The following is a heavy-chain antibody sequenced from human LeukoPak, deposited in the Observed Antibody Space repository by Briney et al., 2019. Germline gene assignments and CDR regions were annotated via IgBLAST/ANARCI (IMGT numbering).Heavy chain of an antibody. CDR3: ARGGYYDSSGYPLFDY. Sequence: GASVKVSCKASGYTFTSYDMYWVRQAPGQRLEWMGWIIVGNGNTKYSQKFQGRVIITTDTSASTVYMELSSLRSEDTAVYYCARGGYYDSSGYPLFDYWGQGTLVIVSS. D-gene: IGHD3-22*01. J-gene: IGHJ4*02. CDR1: GYTFTSYD. V-gene: IGHV1-3*01. CDR2: IIVGNGNT.